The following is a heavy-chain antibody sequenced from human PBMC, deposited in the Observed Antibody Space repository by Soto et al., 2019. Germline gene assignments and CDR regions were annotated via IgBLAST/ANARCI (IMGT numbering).Heavy chain of an antibody. V-gene: IGHV1-18*01. CDR3: ARDGVVVARTPYYMDV. J-gene: IGHJ6*03. CDR2: TSTYSLDT. D-gene: IGHD2-15*01. Sequence: QVQLVQSGAEVKKPGASVKVSCKASGYTFPSFGISWVRQAPGQGLEWMGWTSTYSLDTKYAQKFQGRVVMTTDTSTSTAYLELRSLRSDDTAVYYCARDGVVVARTPYYMDVWGKGTTVTVSS. CDR1: GYTFPSFG.